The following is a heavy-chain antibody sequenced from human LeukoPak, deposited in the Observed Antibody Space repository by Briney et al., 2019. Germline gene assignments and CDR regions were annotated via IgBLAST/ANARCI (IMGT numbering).Heavy chain of an antibody. CDR3: ARAVRPLWFGDISQDCYYMDV. J-gene: IGHJ6*03. D-gene: IGHD3-10*01. CDR1: GGTFSSYA. CDR2: INPNSGGT. V-gene: IGHV1-2*02. Sequence: GASVKVSCKASGGTFSSYAINWVRQAPGQGLEWMGWINPNSGGTNYAQKFQGRVTMTRDTSISTAYMELSRLRSDDTAVYYCARAVRPLWFGDISQDCYYMDVWGKGTTVTISS.